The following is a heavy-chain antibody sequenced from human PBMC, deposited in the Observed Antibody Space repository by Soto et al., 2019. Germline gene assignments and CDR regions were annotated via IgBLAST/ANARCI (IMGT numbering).Heavy chain of an antibody. V-gene: IGHV3-23*01. CDR2: ISGSGVST. J-gene: IGHJ4*02. D-gene: IGHD5-18*01. CDR1: GFTFSSYA. Sequence: EVQLLESGGGLVQPGGSLRLSCAASGFTFSSYAMSWVRQAPGKGLEWVSAISGSGVSTYYADSVKGRFTISRDNSKNTLYLQMNSLRAEDTAVYYCAKDVGYSYGYDCFDYWGQGTLVTASS. CDR3: AKDVGYSYGYDCFDY.